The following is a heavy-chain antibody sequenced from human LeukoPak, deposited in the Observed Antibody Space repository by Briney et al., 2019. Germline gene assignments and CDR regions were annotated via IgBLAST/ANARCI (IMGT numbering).Heavy chain of an antibody. Sequence: SWETLSLTCTVSGGSISSSSYYWGWIRQPPGKGLEWIGSIYYSGSTYYNPSLKSRVTISVDTSKNQFSLKLSSVTAADTAVYYCARPRMDSSGYYYWYFDYWGQGTLVTVSS. D-gene: IGHD3-22*01. J-gene: IGHJ4*02. V-gene: IGHV4-39*01. CDR2: IYYSGST. CDR3: ARPRMDSSGYYYWYFDY. CDR1: GGSISSSSYY.